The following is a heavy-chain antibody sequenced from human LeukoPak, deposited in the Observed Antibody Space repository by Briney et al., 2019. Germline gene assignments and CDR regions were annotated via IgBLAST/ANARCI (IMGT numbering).Heavy chain of an antibody. Sequence: SETLSLTCTVSGGSISSGDYYWSWIRQPPGKGLEWIGYIYYSGSTYNNPSLKSRVTISVDTSKNQFSLKLSSVTAADTAVYYCARARVTRYYGMDVWGQGTTVTVSS. CDR2: IYYSGST. D-gene: IGHD4-17*01. CDR1: GGSISSGDYY. V-gene: IGHV4-30-4*01. CDR3: ARARVTRYYGMDV. J-gene: IGHJ6*02.